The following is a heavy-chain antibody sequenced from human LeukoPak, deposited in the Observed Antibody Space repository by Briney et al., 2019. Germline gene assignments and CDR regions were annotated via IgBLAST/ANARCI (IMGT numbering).Heavy chain of an antibody. V-gene: IGHV3-33*08. D-gene: IGHD3-10*01. CDR2: IWYDGSNK. CDR1: GFTFSSYA. Sequence: PGGSLRLSCAASGFTFSSYAMSWVRQAPGKGLEWVAVIWYDGSNKYYADSVKGRFTISRDNSKNTLYLQMNSLRAEDTAVYYCVRDTDVSLWFGPNNWFDPWGQGTLVTVST. J-gene: IGHJ5*02. CDR3: VRDTDVSLWFGPNNWFDP.